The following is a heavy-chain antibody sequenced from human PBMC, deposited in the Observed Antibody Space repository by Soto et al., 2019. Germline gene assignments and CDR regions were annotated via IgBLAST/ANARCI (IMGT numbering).Heavy chain of an antibody. V-gene: IGHV3-33*01. CDR2: IWYDGSNK. J-gene: IGHJ6*02. Sequence: GGSLRLSCAASGFTFSSYGMHWVRQAPGKGLEWVAVIWYDGSNKYYADSVKGRFTISRDNSKNTLYLQMNSLRAEDTAVYYCATYQGYSSYYYYGMDVWGQGTTVTVSS. CDR3: ATYQGYSSYYYYGMDV. CDR1: GFTFSSYG. D-gene: IGHD5-18*01.